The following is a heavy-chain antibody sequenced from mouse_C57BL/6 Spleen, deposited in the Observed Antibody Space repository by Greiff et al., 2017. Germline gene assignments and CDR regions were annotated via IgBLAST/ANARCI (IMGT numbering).Heavy chain of an antibody. CDR1: GFTFSDYG. Sequence: EVQGVESGGGLVKPGGSLKLSCAASGFTFSDYGMHWVRQAPEKGLEWVAYISSGSSTIYYADTVKGRFTISRDNAKNTLFLQMTSLRSEDTAMYYCARGGGNLRPFAYWGQGTLVTVSA. V-gene: IGHV5-17*01. CDR2: ISSGSSTI. CDR3: ARGGGNLRPFAY. D-gene: IGHD2-1*01. J-gene: IGHJ3*01.